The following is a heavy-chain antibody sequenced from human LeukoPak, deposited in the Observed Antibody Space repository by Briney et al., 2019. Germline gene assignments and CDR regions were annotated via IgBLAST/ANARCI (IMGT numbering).Heavy chain of an antibody. CDR3: ASTPLYYDILTGYYTATFDP. CDR2: INPNSGGT. J-gene: IGHJ5*02. CDR1: GYTFTGYY. Sequence: VASVKVSCKASGYTFTGYYMHWVRQAPGQGLEWMGRINPNSGGTNYAQKFQGRVTMTRDTSISTAYMELSRLRSDDTAVYYCASTPLYYDILTGYYTATFDPWGQGTLVTVSS. D-gene: IGHD3-9*01. V-gene: IGHV1-2*06.